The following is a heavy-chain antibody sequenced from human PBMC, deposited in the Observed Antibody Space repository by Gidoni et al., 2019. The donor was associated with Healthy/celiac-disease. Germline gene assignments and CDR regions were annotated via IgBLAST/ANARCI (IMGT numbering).Heavy chain of an antibody. CDR2: IYYSGST. Sequence: QLQLQESGPGLVKPSETLSLTCPVSGGSISSSSYYWGWIRQPPGKGLEWIGSIYYSGSTYYNPSLKSRVTISVDTSKNQFSLKLSSVTAADTAVYYCARQGRNYDFWSGYDAFDIWGQGTMVTVSS. CDR3: ARQGRNYDFWSGYDAFDI. J-gene: IGHJ3*02. D-gene: IGHD3-3*01. V-gene: IGHV4-39*01. CDR1: GGSISSSSYY.